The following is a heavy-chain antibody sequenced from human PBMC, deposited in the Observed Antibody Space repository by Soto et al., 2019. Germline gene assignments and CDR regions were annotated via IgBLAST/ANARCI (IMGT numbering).Heavy chain of an antibody. CDR2: ISFEGSNK. D-gene: IGHD6-19*01. V-gene: IGHV3-30*03. J-gene: IGHJ4*02. Sequence: QVQLVESGGGVVQPGTSLRLSCAASGFNFSEYAMHWVRQAPGKGLEWLAIISFEGSNKYSADSVKGRFTISRDNSKNTLYLQMNSLRPEDTAVYYCATDWATLVAGRFFDSWGQGTPVNVSS. CDR1: GFNFSEYA. CDR3: ATDWATLVAGRFFDS.